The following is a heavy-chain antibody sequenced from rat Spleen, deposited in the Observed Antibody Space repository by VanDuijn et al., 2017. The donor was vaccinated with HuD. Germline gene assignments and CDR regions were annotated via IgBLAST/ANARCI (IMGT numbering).Heavy chain of an antibody. D-gene: IGHD1-5*01. J-gene: IGHJ2*01. V-gene: IGHV5-22*01. CDR2: ISYDGSRT. CDR1: GFTFSNYY. Sequence: EVQLVESGGGLVQPGRSMKLSCAALGFTFSNYYMAWVRQAPTKGLEWVASISYDGSRTYYRDSVKGRFTISRDYVKSNLYLQMDSLRSEDTATYYCAREIMFYFDYWGQGVMVTVSS. CDR3: AREIMFYFDY.